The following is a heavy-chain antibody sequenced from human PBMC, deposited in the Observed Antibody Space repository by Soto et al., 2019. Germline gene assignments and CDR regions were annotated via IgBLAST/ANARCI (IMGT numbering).Heavy chain of an antibody. Sequence: QVQLVQSGAAVKKPGASVKVSCKASGYTFTSYAMHWVRQAPGQRLEWMGWINAGNGNTKYSQKFQGRVTITRDTSARTAYMELSSLRSEDTAVYYWAREKWAMASDYWGQGTLVTVSS. J-gene: IGHJ4*02. D-gene: IGHD5-18*01. CDR2: INAGNGNT. V-gene: IGHV1-3*01. CDR3: AREKWAMASDY. CDR1: GYTFTSYA.